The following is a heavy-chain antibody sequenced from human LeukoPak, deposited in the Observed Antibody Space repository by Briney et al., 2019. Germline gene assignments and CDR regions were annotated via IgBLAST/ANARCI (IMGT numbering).Heavy chain of an antibody. CDR3: ARVRAKIRGYAFDI. D-gene: IGHD3-10*01. Sequence: ASVKVSRKASGYTFTGYYMHWVRQAPGQGLEWMGWINPNSGGTNYAQKFQGRVTMTRDTSISTAYMELSRLRSDDTAVYYCARVRAKIRGYAFDIWGQGTMVTVSS. V-gene: IGHV1-2*02. CDR2: INPNSGGT. J-gene: IGHJ3*02. CDR1: GYTFTGYY.